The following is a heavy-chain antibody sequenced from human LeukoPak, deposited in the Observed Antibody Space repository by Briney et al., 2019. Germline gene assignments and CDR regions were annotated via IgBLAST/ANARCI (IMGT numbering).Heavy chain of an antibody. CDR1: GYTLTGYF. J-gene: IGHJ3*02. D-gene: IGHD3-10*02. CDR3: ARGNPGSMIGDI. CDR2: INPNSGGT. V-gene: IGHV1-2*02. Sequence: ASVKVSCKASGYTLTGYFTHWVRQAPGQGLEWMGWINPNSGGTNYAQKFQGRVTKTRDTSISTAYMELSRLRSDDTAVYYCARGNPGSMIGDIWGQGTMVTVSS.